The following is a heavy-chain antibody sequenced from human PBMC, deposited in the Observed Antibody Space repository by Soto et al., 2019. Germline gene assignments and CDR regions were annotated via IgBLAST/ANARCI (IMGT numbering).Heavy chain of an antibody. V-gene: IGHV1-3*01. D-gene: IGHD2-15*01. CDR2: IYPGNGNT. CDR1: GYTFTSYT. CDR3: ARESARYCSGDKCYSFGY. Sequence: GASVKVSCKASGYTFTSYTIHWVRQAPRQRLEWMAWIYPGNGNTKYSQQFPGRVTVTRDTSASTVYMELSSLRSEDTAVYYCARESARYCSGDKCYSFGYWGQGTLVIVSS. J-gene: IGHJ4*02.